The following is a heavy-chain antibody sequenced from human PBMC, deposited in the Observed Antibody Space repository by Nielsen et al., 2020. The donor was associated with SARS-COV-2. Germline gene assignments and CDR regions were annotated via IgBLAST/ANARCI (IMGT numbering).Heavy chain of an antibody. CDR3: ARDQGVYYYYGMDV. J-gene: IGHJ6*02. CDR2: ISAYNGNT. Sequence: WVRQAPGQGLEWMGWISAYNGNTNYAQKLQGRVIMTTDTSTSTAYMELRSLRSDDTAVYYCARDQGVYYYYGMDVWGQGTTVTVSS. V-gene: IGHV1-18*01.